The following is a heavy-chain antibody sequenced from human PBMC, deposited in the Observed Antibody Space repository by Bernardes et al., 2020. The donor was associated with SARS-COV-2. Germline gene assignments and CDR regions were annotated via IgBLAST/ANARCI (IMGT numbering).Heavy chain of an antibody. CDR3: ATFLAVAGSNDY. CDR1: GGSISSSSYY. CDR2: SYYSGST. J-gene: IGHJ4*02. Sequence: SETLSLTCTVSGGSISSSSYYWGWIRQPPGKGLEWIGSSYYSGSTYYNPSLKSRVTISVDTSKNQFSLKLSSVTAADTAVYYCATFLAVAGSNDYWGQGTLVTVSS. D-gene: IGHD6-19*01. V-gene: IGHV4-39*01.